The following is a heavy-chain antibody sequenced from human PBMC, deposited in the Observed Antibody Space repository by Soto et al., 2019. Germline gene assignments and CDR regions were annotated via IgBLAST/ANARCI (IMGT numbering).Heavy chain of an antibody. CDR1: GGSLKNYY. Sequence: QLQLQQSGPELVKPSETLSLICTVSGGSLKNYYWHWIRQAPGKGLQWIGYIYFTGSTSYNPSLKSRLTISLDTSKNQFSLNLKSVTAADTAQYFCVRETISLLNGLDVWGQGTVVSVSS. CDR2: IYFTGST. J-gene: IGHJ3*01. D-gene: IGHD2-15*01. CDR3: VRETISLLNGLDV. V-gene: IGHV4-59*01.